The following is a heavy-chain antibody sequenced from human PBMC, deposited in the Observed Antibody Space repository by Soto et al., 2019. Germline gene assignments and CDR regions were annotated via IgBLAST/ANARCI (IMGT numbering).Heavy chain of an antibody. CDR2: IKPGTADI. V-gene: IGHV5-51*01. CDR3: ARQLSHICDF. Sequence: EVQLVPSGADIKKPGESLKISCKGVGYKFCSAWSGWVRQMPGQGLEWIGIIKPGTADIGYSPSLRGHVTISADEGLSTAYLQWSSLKASDTAMYYCARQLSHICDFWGQGTLVTVSS. CDR1: GYKFCSAW. J-gene: IGHJ4*02. D-gene: IGHD3-3*02.